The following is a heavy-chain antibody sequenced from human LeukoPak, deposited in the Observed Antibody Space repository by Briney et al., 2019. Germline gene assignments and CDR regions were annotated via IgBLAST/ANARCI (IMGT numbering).Heavy chain of an antibody. CDR3: ARSARHCNNGVCFTDYYIDL. CDR2: INPNSGDP. V-gene: IGHV1-2*06. J-gene: IGHJ6*03. Sequence: ASVKVSCKASGYTFTDSYIHWVRQAPGQGLEWMGRINPNSGDPDYPQKFQGRVTMTRDTSISTAYMEMSSLTSDDTAVYYRARSARHCNNGVCFTDYYIDLWGKGTTVIVSS. CDR1: GYTFTDSY. D-gene: IGHD2-8*01.